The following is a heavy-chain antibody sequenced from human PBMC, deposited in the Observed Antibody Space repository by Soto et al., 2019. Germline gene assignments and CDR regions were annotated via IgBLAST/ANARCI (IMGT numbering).Heavy chain of an antibody. V-gene: IGHV1-18*01. D-gene: IGHD1-7*01. CDR3: ARGPELELTTFVDY. CDR1: GYTFYISG. Sequence: GAPVKVSSETSGYTFYISGITGVRKAPGQGLEWMGWISAYNGNTNYAQKLQGRVTMTTDTSTSTAYMELRSLRSDDTAVYYCARGPELELTTFVDYWGQGTLVTVSS. CDR2: ISAYNGNT. J-gene: IGHJ4*02.